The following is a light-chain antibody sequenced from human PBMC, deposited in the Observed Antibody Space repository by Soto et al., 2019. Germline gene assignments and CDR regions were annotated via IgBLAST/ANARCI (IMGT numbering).Light chain of an antibody. J-gene: IGLJ3*02. V-gene: IGLV1-44*01. CDR3: ATWDDSLNARGV. CDR2: NNN. Sequence: QSVLTQPPSASGTPGQRVTISCSGSRSNIGNNAVTWYQQFPGTAPKLLIFNNNQRPSGVPGRFSGSKSGPSASLAISGLQSEDEADYYCATWDDSLNARGVFGGGTKVTVL. CDR1: RSNIGNNA.